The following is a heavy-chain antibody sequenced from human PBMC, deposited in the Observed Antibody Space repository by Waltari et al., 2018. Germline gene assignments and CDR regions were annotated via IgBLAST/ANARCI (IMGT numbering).Heavy chain of an antibody. J-gene: IGHJ4*02. V-gene: IGHV4-59*01. D-gene: IGHD1-26*01. Sequence: QVQPLESGPGLVKPSEPLSLTCFVGYVSINSFTWAWMRQPPGEGLEWIGSLHYTGDTMYNASLKSRVTISLDRSKRHLSLKLQSVTAADTALYYCGSSGNLGLIDFWGQGTLVAVSS. CDR3: GSSGNLGLIDF. CDR1: YVSINSFT. CDR2: LHYTGDT.